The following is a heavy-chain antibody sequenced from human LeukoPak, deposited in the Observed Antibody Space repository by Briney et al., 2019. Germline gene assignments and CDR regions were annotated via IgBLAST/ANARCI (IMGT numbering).Heavy chain of an antibody. D-gene: IGHD2-21*02. Sequence: PGGSLRLSCAASGFTFSSYWMSWVRQAPGKGLEWVGNIKQDGSEKYYVDSVKGRFTISRDNAKNSLYLQMNSLRAEDTAVYYCARDSPNCGGDCYYFDYWGQGTLVTVSS. CDR3: ARDSPNCGGDCYYFDY. CDR2: IKQDGSEK. V-gene: IGHV3-7*01. CDR1: GFTFSSYW. J-gene: IGHJ4*02.